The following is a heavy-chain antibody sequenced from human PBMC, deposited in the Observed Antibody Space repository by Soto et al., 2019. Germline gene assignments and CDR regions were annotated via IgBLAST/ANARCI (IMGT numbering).Heavy chain of an antibody. CDR2: LYVSGAT. D-gene: IGHD1-26*01. CDR3: ATWDPGIGDY. J-gene: IGHJ4*02. V-gene: IGHV3-53*01. CDR1: GFIVSSKY. Sequence: EVQLVESGGGLIQPGGSLRLSCAASGFIVSSKYMSWVRQAPGKGLEWVSVLYVSGATYYADFVKGRLTVSRDNSKNTLFLQINSLSAEDTAMYYCATWDPGIGDYWGQGSLVTVSS.